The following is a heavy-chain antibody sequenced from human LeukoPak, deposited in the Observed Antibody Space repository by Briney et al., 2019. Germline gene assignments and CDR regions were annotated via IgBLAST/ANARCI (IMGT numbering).Heavy chain of an antibody. J-gene: IGHJ4*02. CDR2: IYYSGST. CDR1: GGSLSSYY. D-gene: IGHD2-2*01. CDR3: ARVGRYQRTYFDY. Sequence: SETLSLTCTVSGGSLSSYYWSWIRQPPGKGLEWIGYIYYSGSTNYNPSLKSRVTISVDTSKNQFSLKLSSVTAADTAVYYCARVGRYQRTYFDYWGQGTLVTVSS. V-gene: IGHV4-59*01.